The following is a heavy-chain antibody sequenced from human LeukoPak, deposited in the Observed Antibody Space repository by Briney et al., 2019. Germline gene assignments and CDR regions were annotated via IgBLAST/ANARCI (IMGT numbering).Heavy chain of an antibody. Sequence: GGSLRLSCAASGFTFSSYGMHWVRQAPGKGLEWVAVIWYDGSNKYYADSVKGRFIISRDNSKNTLYLQMNSLRAEDTAVYYCARDSGWLQAFDYWGQGTLVTVSS. CDR2: IWYDGSNK. CDR1: GFTFSSYG. CDR3: ARDSGWLQAFDY. J-gene: IGHJ4*02. V-gene: IGHV3-33*01. D-gene: IGHD5-24*01.